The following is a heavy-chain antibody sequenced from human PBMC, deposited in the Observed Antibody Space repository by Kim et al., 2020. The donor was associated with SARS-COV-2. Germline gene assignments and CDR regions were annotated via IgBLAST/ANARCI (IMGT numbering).Heavy chain of an antibody. CDR1: GGSISGYY. V-gene: IGHV4-59*13. J-gene: IGHJ6*02. CDR2: IFYSGGT. Sequence: SETLSLTCSVSGGSISGYYWSWMRQPPGKGLEWIVYIFYSGGTNYNASLKSRVTISVDTSKNQLSLTLSSVTAADTAVYYCARWGSPYYGSTASTVGMDVWGQGTMVTVSS. D-gene: IGHD3-10*01. CDR3: ARWGSPYYGSTASTVGMDV.